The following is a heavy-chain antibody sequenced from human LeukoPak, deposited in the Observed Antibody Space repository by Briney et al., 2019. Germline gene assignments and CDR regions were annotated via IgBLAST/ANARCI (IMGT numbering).Heavy chain of an antibody. V-gene: IGHV4-59*08. D-gene: IGHD4-23*01. CDR2: VYYSGST. Sequence: PLETLSLTCTVSGGSISSSYWNWIRQPPGKGLEWIGYVYYSGSTNYNPSLQSRVSISVDTSKNQFSLKLSSVTAADTAVYFCAFSGNLNVFDHWGQGTLVTVSS. CDR3: AFSGNLNVFDH. CDR1: GGSISSSY. J-gene: IGHJ4*02.